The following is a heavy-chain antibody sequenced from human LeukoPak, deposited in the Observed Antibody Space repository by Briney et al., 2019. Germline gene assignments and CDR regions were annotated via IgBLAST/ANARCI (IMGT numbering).Heavy chain of an antibody. D-gene: IGHD3-10*01. J-gene: IGHJ4*02. CDR2: INHSGST. Sequence: PSETLSLTCAVYGGSFSGYYWSWIRQPPGKGLEWIGEINHSGSTNYNPSLKSRVTISVDTSKNQFSLKLSSVTAADTAVYYCAWFGDTWYFDYWGQGTLVTVSS. CDR1: GGSFSGYY. CDR3: AWFGDTWYFDY. V-gene: IGHV4-34*01.